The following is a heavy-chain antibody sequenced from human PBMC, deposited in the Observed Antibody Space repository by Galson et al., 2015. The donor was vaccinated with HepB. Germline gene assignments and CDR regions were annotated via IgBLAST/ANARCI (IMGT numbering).Heavy chain of an antibody. CDR1: GGSISSGGYY. CDR2: IYYSGST. V-gene: IGHV4-31*03. Sequence: TLSLTCTVSGGSISSGGYYWSWIRQHPGKGLEWIGYIYYSGSTYYNPSLKSRVTISVDTSKNQFSLKLSSVTAADTAVYYCARSGIQLWLGRGCRYCFDYWGQGTLVTVSS. D-gene: IGHD5-18*01. J-gene: IGHJ4*02. CDR3: ARSGIQLWLGRGCRYCFDY.